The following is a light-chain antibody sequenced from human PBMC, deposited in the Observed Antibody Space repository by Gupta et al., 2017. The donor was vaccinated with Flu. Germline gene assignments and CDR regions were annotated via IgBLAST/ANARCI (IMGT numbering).Light chain of an antibody. CDR3: VLYMGRGIVG. V-gene: IGLV8-61*01. Sequence: QTVVTQEPSFSVSPGGTVTLTCGLSSGSVSTSYYPSWYQQTPGQAPRTLIYSTNTRSSGVPDRFAGSILGNNAVLTITGAQADDESYYYCVLYMGRGIVGFGGGTKLTVL. CDR2: STN. J-gene: IGLJ3*02. CDR1: SGSVSTSYY.